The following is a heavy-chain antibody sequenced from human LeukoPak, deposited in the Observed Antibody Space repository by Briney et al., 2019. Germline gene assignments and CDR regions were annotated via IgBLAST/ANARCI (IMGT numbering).Heavy chain of an antibody. J-gene: IGHJ4*02. D-gene: IGHD3-3*01. CDR2: IYPGDSDT. V-gene: IGHV5-51*01. CDR3: ARQNDFRLDY. Sequence: KPGESLRISCKGSGYTFSSYWIGWVRPMPGNGLEWMGIIYPGDSDTRYGPSLQGQVTISVDTSIGTAYLQWSSLKASDTAIYYCARQNDFRLDYWGQGTLVTVSS. CDR1: GYTFSSYW.